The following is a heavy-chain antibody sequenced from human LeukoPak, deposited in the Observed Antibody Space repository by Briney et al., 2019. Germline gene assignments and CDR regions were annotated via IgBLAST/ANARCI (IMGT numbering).Heavy chain of an antibody. V-gene: IGHV4-39*07. CDR3: ARVMTSGSGWYYDDYYYGMDV. Sequence: SETLSLTCTVSGGSISSSSVYWGWIRQPPGKGLEWIATISYSGSTTSYNPSLKSRVTISVDTSKNQFSLKLSSVTAADTAVYYCARVMTSGSGWYYDDYYYGMDVWGQGTTVTVSS. J-gene: IGHJ6*02. D-gene: IGHD6-19*01. CDR1: GGSISSSSVY. CDR2: ISYSGSTT.